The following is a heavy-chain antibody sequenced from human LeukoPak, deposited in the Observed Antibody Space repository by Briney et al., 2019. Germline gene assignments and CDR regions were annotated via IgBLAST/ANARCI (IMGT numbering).Heavy chain of an antibody. D-gene: IGHD4-17*01. J-gene: IGHJ5*02. V-gene: IGHV3-33*01. CDR1: GFTFSSYG. CDR2: IWYDGSNK. CDR3: ARDRAVTQDWVEFDP. Sequence: PGGSLRLSCAASGFTFSSYGMHWVRQAPGKGLEWVAVIWYDGSNKYYADSVKGRFTISRDNSKNTLYLQMNSLRAEDTAVYYCARDRAVTQDWVEFDPWGQGTLVTVSS.